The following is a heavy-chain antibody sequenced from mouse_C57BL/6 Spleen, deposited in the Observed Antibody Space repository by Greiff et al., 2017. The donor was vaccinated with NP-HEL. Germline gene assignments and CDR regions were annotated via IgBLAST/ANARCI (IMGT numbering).Heavy chain of an antibody. V-gene: IGHV1-22*01. Sequence: EVQLQQSGPELVKPGASVKMSCKASGYTFTDYNLHWVKQSHGTSLAWIGYITPNNGGTSYNQKFKGKATLTVNKSSSTAYMELRSLTAEDSAVYYCANEEDGLDDWGKGTTLTVSA. CDR3: ANEEDGLDD. CDR1: GYTFTDYN. D-gene: IGHD1-1*01. CDR2: ITPNNGGT. J-gene: IGHJ2*01.